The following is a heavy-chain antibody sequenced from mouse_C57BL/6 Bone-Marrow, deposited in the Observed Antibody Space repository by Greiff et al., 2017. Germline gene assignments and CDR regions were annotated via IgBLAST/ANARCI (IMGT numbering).Heavy chain of an antibody. CDR3: ASADYGRSYGWFAY. V-gene: IGHV1-52*01. Sequence: QVQLQQPGAELVRPGSSVKLSCKASGYTFTSYWMHWVKQRPIQGLEWIGNIDPSDSETHYNQKFKDKATLTVDKSSSTAYMQLSSLTSEDSAVYYCASADYGRSYGWFAYWGQGTLVTVSA. CDR1: GYTFTSYW. J-gene: IGHJ3*01. D-gene: IGHD1-1*01. CDR2: IDPSDSET.